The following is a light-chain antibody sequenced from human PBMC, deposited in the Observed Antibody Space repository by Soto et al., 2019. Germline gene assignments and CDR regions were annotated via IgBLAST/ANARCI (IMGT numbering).Light chain of an antibody. CDR3: AAWDDSLNGRV. V-gene: IGLV1-44*01. J-gene: IGLJ1*01. CDR1: NSNIGSNT. Sequence: QSVLTQPPSASGTPGQRVTISCSGRNSNIGSNTVNWYQQLPGTAHKLLIYYDNLRPSGVPDRISGTKSGTSASLAISGLQSDDEAEYYCAAWDDSLNGRVFGTGTKLTV. CDR2: YDN.